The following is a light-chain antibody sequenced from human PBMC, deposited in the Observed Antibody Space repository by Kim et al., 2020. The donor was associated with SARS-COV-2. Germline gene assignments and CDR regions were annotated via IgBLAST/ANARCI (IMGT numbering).Light chain of an antibody. V-gene: IGLV3-19*01. J-gene: IGLJ2*01. CDR3: NSRDSSGNHVV. CDR1: SLRSYY. Sequence: LGQTVRITCQGDSLRSYYASWYQQKPGQAPVLVIYGKNNRPSGIPDRFSGSSSGNTAPLTITGAQAEDEADYYCNSRDSSGNHVVFGGGTKLTVL. CDR2: GKN.